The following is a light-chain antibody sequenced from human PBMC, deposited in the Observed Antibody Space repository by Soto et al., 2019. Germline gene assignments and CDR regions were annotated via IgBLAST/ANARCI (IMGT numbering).Light chain of an antibody. CDR1: QSISTW. V-gene: IGKV1-5*03. CDR3: QQYNRWPLT. CDR2: KAS. Sequence: DIQMTQSPSTLSASVGDRVTITCRASQSISTWLAWYQQKPGKPPKLLIYKASNLENGVPSRFSGSGSGTEFTLTISSLQSEDFAVYYCQQYNRWPLTFGGGTKVDIK. J-gene: IGKJ4*01.